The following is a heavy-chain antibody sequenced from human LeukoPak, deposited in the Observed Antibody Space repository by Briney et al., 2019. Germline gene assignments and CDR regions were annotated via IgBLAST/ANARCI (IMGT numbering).Heavy chain of an antibody. Sequence: NPSETLSLTCTVSGGSISRYYWSWIRQPPGTGLEGIGYIYYTGRADYNPSLKSRVSMSVDTSKNQFSLRVNSMTAADTAVYYCARGDFWSGAPTDWGQGTLVTVSS. J-gene: IGHJ4*02. CDR3: ARGDFWSGAPTD. V-gene: IGHV4-59*01. CDR2: IYYTGRA. D-gene: IGHD3-3*01. CDR1: GGSISRYY.